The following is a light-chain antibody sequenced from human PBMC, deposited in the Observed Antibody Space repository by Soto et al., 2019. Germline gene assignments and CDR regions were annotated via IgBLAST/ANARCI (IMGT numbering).Light chain of an antibody. Sequence: DIPMTQSPSTLSASVGDRVTITCRASQSISSWLAWYQQKPGKAPKLLIYKASTLQSGVPSRFSGSGSGTEFTLAISSLQRDDFATYYCQQYNDNWTFGQGTKVEIK. CDR2: KAS. J-gene: IGKJ1*01. CDR3: QQYNDNWT. V-gene: IGKV1-5*03. CDR1: QSISSW.